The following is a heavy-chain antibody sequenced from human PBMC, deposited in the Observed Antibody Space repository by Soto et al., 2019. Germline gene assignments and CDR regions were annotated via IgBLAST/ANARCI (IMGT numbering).Heavy chain of an antibody. CDR3: AKDPIQAVDRGSRFDS. Sequence: PAGSLRLSCTVSGVTFSTYGWHWVRQPPGKGLEWVAFVSFDGSEKYYAESVKGRFTISRDNPRNTLFLQLTSLRTEDTAVYFCAKDPIQAVDRGSRFDSWGRGTLVTVYS. D-gene: IGHD3-16*01. J-gene: IGHJ5*01. CDR2: VSFDGSEK. CDR1: GVTFSTYG. V-gene: IGHV3-30*02.